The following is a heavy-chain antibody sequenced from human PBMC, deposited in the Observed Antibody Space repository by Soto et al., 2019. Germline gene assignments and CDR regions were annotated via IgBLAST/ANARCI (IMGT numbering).Heavy chain of an antibody. J-gene: IGHJ4*01. CDR2: INSNGRNK. CDR3: VKASEPHPYGSGSYPPH. Sequence: PGGSLRLSCSASGFTFSNSAMHWVRQAPGRGLQYLAFINSNGRNKFYGDSVEGRFTVSRDNSKNTLYLQMSSLRTDDTALYYCVKASEPHPYGSGSYPPHWGPGTRVTVS. V-gene: IGHV3-64D*06. CDR1: GFTFSNSA. D-gene: IGHD3-10*01.